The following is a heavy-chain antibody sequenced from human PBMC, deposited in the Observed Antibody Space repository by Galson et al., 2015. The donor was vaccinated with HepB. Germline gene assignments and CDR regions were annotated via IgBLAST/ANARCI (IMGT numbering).Heavy chain of an antibody. CDR1: GLTFSNYA. V-gene: IGHV3-30*18. D-gene: IGHD1-14*01. J-gene: IGHJ4*02. CDR3: AKQIPGVGSWIFDC. Sequence: SLRLSCAASGLTFSNYAMHWVRQAPGKGLEWVAATSSDGNYKFYADSVKGRFTISRDNSKNTLFLQMSSLRAEDTAVYYCAKQIPGVGSWIFDCWGQGTRVTVSA. CDR2: TSSDGNYK.